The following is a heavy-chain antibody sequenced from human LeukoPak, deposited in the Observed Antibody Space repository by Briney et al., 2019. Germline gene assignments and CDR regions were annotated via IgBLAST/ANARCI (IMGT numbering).Heavy chain of an antibody. V-gene: IGHV3-30-3*01. CDR2: ISYDGSNK. CDR3: ARGPSWAYYYYYMDV. Sequence: SGGSLRLSCAASGFTFSSYAMHWVRQAPGKGLEWVAVISYDGSNKYYADSVKGRFTISRDNAKNSLYLRLNSLRVEDTAVYYCARGPSWAYYYYYMDVWGKGTTVTVSS. D-gene: IGHD6-6*01. CDR1: GFTFSSYA. J-gene: IGHJ6*03.